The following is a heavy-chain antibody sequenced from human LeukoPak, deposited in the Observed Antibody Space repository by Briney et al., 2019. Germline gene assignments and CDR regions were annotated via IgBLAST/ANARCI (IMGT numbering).Heavy chain of an antibody. Sequence: SGTLSLTCVVSGDSISSSKWWSWVRQPPGEGLEWIGEIHHSGSANYNPSLKSRVTISVDKSENQFSLKLTSVTAADTAVYYCATKDVAAAGTPFDYWGQGILVTVSS. CDR2: IHHSGSA. D-gene: IGHD2-15*01. J-gene: IGHJ4*02. V-gene: IGHV4-4*02. CDR1: GDSISSSKW. CDR3: ATKDVAAAGTPFDY.